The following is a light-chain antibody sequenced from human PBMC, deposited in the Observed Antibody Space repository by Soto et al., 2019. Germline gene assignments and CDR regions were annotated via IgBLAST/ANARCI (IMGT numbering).Light chain of an antibody. CDR1: SSDVGGYNF. CDR3: ISYTTSVTRVV. CDR2: EVS. J-gene: IGLJ2*01. Sequence: QSALTQPASVSGSPGQSITISCTGTSSDVGGYNFVSWYQQHPGKAPKLMIYEVSNRPSGVSNRFSGSKSGNTASLTISGLQAEDEAAYYCISYTTSVTRVVFGGGTKLTVL. V-gene: IGLV2-14*01.